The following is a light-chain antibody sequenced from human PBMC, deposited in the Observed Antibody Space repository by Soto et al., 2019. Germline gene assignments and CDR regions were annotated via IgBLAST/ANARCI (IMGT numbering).Light chain of an antibody. CDR1: QSVSSY. CDR3: QQYNNWPLT. Sequence: EIVLTQSPATLSLSPGERATLSCRASQSVSSYLAWYQQKPGQAPRLLIYGASTRATGIPARFSGSGSGTEFTLTINSLQSEDFAVYYCQQYNNWPLTFGPGTKVDIK. CDR2: GAS. V-gene: IGKV3-15*01. J-gene: IGKJ3*01.